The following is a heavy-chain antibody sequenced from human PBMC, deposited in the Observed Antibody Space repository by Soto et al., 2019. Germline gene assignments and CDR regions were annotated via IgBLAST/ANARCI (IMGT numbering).Heavy chain of an antibody. Sequence: GESLKISCKGSGYSFTSYWIGWVRQMPGKGLEWMGIIYPGDSDTRYSPSFQGQVTISADKSISTAYLQWSSLKASDTTMYYCARHDPLDSSGGYDARASDIWGQGTMVTVSS. CDR3: ARHDPLDSSGGYDARASDI. D-gene: IGHD6-19*01. CDR1: GYSFTSYW. J-gene: IGHJ3*02. CDR2: IYPGDSDT. V-gene: IGHV5-51*01.